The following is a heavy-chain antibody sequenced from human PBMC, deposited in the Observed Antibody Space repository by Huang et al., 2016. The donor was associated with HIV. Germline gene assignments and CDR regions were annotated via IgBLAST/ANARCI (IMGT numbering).Heavy chain of an antibody. D-gene: IGHD3-16*01. CDR3: AKDALAVVTSYYVDY. J-gene: IGHJ4*02. CDR1: GFTFSRYA. V-gene: IGHV3-30*18. CDR2: ISYDGSTK. Sequence: QVQLLESGGGVVQPGRSLRLSCAASGFTFSRYAMHWVRQAPGKGLGWVAFISYDGSTKYYADSVKGRFTISRDNSKNTLYLQMNSLRAADTAVYYCAKDALAVVTSYYVDYWGQGTLVTVSS.